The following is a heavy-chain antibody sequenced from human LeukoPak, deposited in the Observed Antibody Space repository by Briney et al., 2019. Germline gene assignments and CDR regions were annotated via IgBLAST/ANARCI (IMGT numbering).Heavy chain of an antibody. D-gene: IGHD3-10*01. Sequence: SSETLSLTCTVSGGSITSSGYYWGWIRQPPGKGLEWIGYIYYSGSTNYNPSLKSRVTISEDTSKNQFSLKLSSVTAADTAVYYCARDQVRGVIRWFDPWGQGTLVTVSS. V-gene: IGHV4-61*05. CDR2: IYYSGST. J-gene: IGHJ5*02. CDR1: GGSITSSGYY. CDR3: ARDQVRGVIRWFDP.